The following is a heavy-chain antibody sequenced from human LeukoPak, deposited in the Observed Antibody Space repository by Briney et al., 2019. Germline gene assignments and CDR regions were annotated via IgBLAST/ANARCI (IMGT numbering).Heavy chain of an antibody. Sequence: GGSLRLSCAASGFTFSSYGMHWVRQAPGKGLEWVSAISGSGGSTYYADSVKGRFTISRDNSKNTLYLQMNSLRAEDTAVYYCAKTIVGATRTQYYFDYWGQGTLVTVSS. CDR3: AKTIVGATRTQYYFDY. V-gene: IGHV3-23*01. D-gene: IGHD1-26*01. CDR2: ISGSGGST. CDR1: GFTFSSYG. J-gene: IGHJ4*02.